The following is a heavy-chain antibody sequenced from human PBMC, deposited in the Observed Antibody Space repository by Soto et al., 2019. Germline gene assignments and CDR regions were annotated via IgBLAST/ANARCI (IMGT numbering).Heavy chain of an antibody. CDR2: ISFDGTDR. CDR3: AINGGEFRTYKGMDV. CDR1: GYTNSNYG. J-gene: IGHJ6*02. Sequence: QVQLVESGGGVVQPGRSLRLSCAGTGYTNSNYGFHWVRQAPGKGLEWVGVISFDGTDRYYVDSVKGRFTISRDNSKNTVYLQINSLRGEDTAVYYCAINGGEFRTYKGMDVCGQGTTVTVSS. D-gene: IGHD3-16*01. V-gene: IGHV3-30*03.